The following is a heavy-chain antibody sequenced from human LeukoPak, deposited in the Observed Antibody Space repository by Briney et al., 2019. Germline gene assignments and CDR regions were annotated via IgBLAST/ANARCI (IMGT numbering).Heavy chain of an antibody. J-gene: IGHJ4*02. CDR2: IGSSSSTI. D-gene: IGHD1-26*01. V-gene: IGHV3-48*01. CDR3: ARVGGDGRRESYPFDY. CDR1: GFTFSSYS. Sequence: PGGSLRLSCAASGFTFSSYSMNWFRQAPGKGLEWVSYIGSSSSTIYYADSVKGRFTISRDNAKNSLYLQMNSLRAEDTAVYYCARVGGDGRRESYPFDYWGQGTLVTVSS.